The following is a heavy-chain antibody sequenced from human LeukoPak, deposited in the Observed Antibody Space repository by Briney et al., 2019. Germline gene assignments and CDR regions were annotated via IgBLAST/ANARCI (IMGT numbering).Heavy chain of an antibody. CDR2: IYYSGST. J-gene: IGHJ3*01. CDR3: ARQRWFDV. D-gene: IGHD2-15*01. CDR1: GGSLSSYY. V-gene: IGHV4-59*08. Sequence: SETLSLTCTVSGGSLSSYYWSWIRQPPGKGLEWIGYIYYSGSTNYNPSLKSRVTISVDTSKNQFSLTLKSVTAADTALYYCARQRWFDVWGRGTMVTVSS.